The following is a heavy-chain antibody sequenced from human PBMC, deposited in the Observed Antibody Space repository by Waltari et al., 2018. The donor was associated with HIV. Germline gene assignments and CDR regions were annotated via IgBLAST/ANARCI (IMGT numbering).Heavy chain of an antibody. D-gene: IGHD3-22*01. CDR1: GGSFSGYY. CDR3: ARGRDYYDSSGYRTSWFDP. V-gene: IGHV4-34*01. J-gene: IGHJ5*02. CDR2: INHSGST. Sequence: QVQLQQWGAGLLKPSETLSLTCAVYGGSFSGYYWSWIRQPPGKGLEWIGEINHSGSTNCNPSLKSRVTISVDTSKNQFSRKLSPVTAADTAVYCCARGRDYYDSSGYRTSWFDPWGQGTLVTVSS.